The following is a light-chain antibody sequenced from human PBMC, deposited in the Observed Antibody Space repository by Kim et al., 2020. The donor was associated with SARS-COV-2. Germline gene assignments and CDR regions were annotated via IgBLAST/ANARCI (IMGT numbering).Light chain of an antibody. CDR2: NTN. Sequence: GGTVTLTCGLSTGSVSTSYFPSWYQQTPGQAPRTLIYNTNTRSSGVPDRFSGSILGNKAALTITWAQADDESDYYCVLYMGSGTWVFGGGTQLTVL. V-gene: IGLV8-61*01. CDR1: TGSVSTSYF. CDR3: VLYMGSGTWV. J-gene: IGLJ3*02.